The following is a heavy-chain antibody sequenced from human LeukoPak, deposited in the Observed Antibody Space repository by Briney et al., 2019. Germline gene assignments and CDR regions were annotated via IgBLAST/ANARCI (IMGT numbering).Heavy chain of an antibody. CDR3: ARMGLVNGFDI. Sequence: GESLKISCKGSGYSFTSYWIGWMRPMPGKGLEWMGIIYPGDSDTRYSPSFQGQVTISADKSISTAYLRWSSLKASDTAIYYCARMGLVNGFDIWGQGTMVTVSS. J-gene: IGHJ3*02. D-gene: IGHD4-23*01. CDR1: GYSFTSYW. V-gene: IGHV5-51*01. CDR2: IYPGDSDT.